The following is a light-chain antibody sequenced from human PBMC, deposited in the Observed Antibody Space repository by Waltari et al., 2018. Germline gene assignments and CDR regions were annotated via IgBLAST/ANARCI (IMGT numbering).Light chain of an antibody. Sequence: QSALTQPASVSGSPGQSITISCTGTSSDVGSYNLVSWYQQHPGKAPKLMIDEGNNRPSGVSSRFSGSKSGNTASLTISGLQAEDEADYYCCSYAGSSTVVFGGGTKLTVL. V-gene: IGLV2-23*01. CDR3: CSYAGSSTVV. J-gene: IGLJ2*01. CDR2: EGN. CDR1: SSDVGSYNL.